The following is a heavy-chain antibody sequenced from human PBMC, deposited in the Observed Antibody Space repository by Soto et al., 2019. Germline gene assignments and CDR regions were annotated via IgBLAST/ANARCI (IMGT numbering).Heavy chain of an antibody. Sequence: GGSLRLSCAASGFTFSSYWMSWVRQATGKGLEWVANIKQDGSEKYYVDSVKGRFTISRDNAKNSLYLQMNSLRAEDTAVYYCARPIVVVTITGFGYWGQGTLVTVSS. CDR1: GFTFSSYW. CDR2: IKQDGSEK. CDR3: ARPIVVVTITGFGY. V-gene: IGHV3-7*01. J-gene: IGHJ4*02. D-gene: IGHD3-22*01.